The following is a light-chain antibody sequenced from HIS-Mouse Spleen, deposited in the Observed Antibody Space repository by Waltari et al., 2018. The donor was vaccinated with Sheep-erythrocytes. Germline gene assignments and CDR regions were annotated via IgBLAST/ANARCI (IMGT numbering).Light chain of an antibody. CDR1: SMDVGGYNY. Sequence: QSALTQPRSLSGSPGQSVTISCTGTSMDVGGYNYVSWYQQHPGKAPKLMIYDVSKRPSGVPDRFSGSKSGNTASLTISGLQAEDEADYYCCSYAGSYNHVFATGTKVTVL. CDR3: CSYAGSYNHV. J-gene: IGLJ1*01. CDR2: DVS. V-gene: IGLV2-11*01.